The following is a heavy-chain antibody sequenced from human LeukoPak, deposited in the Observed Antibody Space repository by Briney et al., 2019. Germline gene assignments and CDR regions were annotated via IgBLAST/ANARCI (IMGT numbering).Heavy chain of an antibody. D-gene: IGHD2-2*01. J-gene: IGHJ4*02. Sequence: GGSLRLSCAASGFTFSSYAMNWVRQAPGKGLEWVSGISGSGGSTHYADSVKGRFTISRDNAKNSLYLQMNSLRAEDTAVYYCAKRYFCSSTTCYGFDYWGQGTLVTVSP. CDR2: ISGSGGST. CDR1: GFTFSSYA. V-gene: IGHV3-23*01. CDR3: AKRYFCSSTTCYGFDY.